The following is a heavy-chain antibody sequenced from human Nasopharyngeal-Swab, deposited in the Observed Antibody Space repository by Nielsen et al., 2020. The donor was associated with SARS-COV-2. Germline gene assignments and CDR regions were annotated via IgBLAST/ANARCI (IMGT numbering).Heavy chain of an antibody. CDR3: ARLPYCSSTSCAAFDP. CDR1: GGSISSYY. J-gene: IGHJ5*02. CDR2: IYYSGST. Sequence: SETLSLTCTVSGGSISSYYWSWIRQPPGKGLEWIGYIYYSGSTNYNPPLKSRVTISVDTSKNQFSLKLSSVTAADTAVYYCARLPYCSSTSCAAFDPWGQGTLVTVSS. D-gene: IGHD2-2*01. V-gene: IGHV4-59*08.